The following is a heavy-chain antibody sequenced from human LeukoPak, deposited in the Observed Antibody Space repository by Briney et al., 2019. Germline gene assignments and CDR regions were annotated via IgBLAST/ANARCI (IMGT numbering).Heavy chain of an antibody. CDR2: IYYSGST. Sequence: SETLSLTCTVSGGSISSYYWSWIRQPPGKGLEWIGYIYYSGSTNYNPSLKSRVTISVDTSKNQFSQKLSSVTAADTAVYYCARGGNRAARLSYWGQGTLVTVSS. J-gene: IGHJ4*02. V-gene: IGHV4-59*01. D-gene: IGHD6-6*01. CDR3: ARGGNRAARLSY. CDR1: GGSISSYY.